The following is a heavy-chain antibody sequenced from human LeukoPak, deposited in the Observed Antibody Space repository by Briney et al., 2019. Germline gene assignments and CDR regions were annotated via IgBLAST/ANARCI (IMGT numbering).Heavy chain of an antibody. J-gene: IGHJ4*02. CDR2: IYPGDSDT. Sequence: GESLKISCKGSGYSFTSYWIGWVRQMPGKGLEWMGIIYPGDSDTRYSPSFQGQVTISADKSISTAYLQWSSLKASDTAMYYCARLAYYYDSSGYRGVYYFGYWGQGTLVTVSS. CDR1: GYSFTSYW. V-gene: IGHV5-51*01. D-gene: IGHD3-22*01. CDR3: ARLAYYYDSSGYRGVYYFGY.